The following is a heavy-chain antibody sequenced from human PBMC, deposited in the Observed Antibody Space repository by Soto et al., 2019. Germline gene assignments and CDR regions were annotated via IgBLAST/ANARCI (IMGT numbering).Heavy chain of an antibody. J-gene: IGHJ6*02. CDR1: GYSFNNYW. D-gene: IGHD4-4*01. CDR3: ARQLAYSNYVGGKSYYYYGMDV. V-gene: IGHV5-51*02. CDR2: IYPGDSDT. Sequence: GEALKISCKGSGYSFNNYWTGWVRQMPEKGMEWMGIIYPGDSDTRYSPSFQGQVTISADKSISTAHLPSSSLKAAGTAMDYRARQLAYSNYVGGKSYYYYGMDVWGQRTTVTGSS.